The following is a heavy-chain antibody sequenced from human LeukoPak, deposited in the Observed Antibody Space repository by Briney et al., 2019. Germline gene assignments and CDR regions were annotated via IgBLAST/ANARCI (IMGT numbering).Heavy chain of an antibody. CDR1: GGSISSSSYY. J-gene: IGHJ4*02. D-gene: IGHD3-10*01. Sequence: SETLSLTCTVSGGSISSSSYYWGWIRQPPGKGLERIGSIYYSGSTYYNPSLKSRVTISVDTSKNQFSLKLSSVTAADTAVYYCARCMVRGVIITDWGQGTLVTVSS. CDR2: IYYSGST. CDR3: ARCMVRGVIITD. V-gene: IGHV4-39*07.